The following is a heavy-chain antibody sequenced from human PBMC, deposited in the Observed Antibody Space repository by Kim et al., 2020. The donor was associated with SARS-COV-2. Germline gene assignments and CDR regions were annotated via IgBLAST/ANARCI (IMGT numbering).Heavy chain of an antibody. CDR1: GFTFSNAW. CDR3: TTDLHDYGYLDY. CDR2: IKRKTDGGTT. Sequence: GGSLRLSCAASGFTFSNAWMSWVRQAPGKGLEWVGRIKRKTDGGTTDYAAPVKCRFTISSDDSKKTLYLQMNSLKTEDTDVYDCTTDLHDYGYLDYWGQG. J-gene: IGHJ4*02. D-gene: IGHD4-17*01. V-gene: IGHV3-15*01.